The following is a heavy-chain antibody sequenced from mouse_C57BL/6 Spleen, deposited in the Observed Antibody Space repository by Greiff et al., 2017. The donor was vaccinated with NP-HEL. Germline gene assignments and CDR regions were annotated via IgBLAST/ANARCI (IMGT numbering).Heavy chain of an antibody. CDR1: GFTFSSYA. V-gene: IGHV5-4*01. CDR2: ISDGGSYT. CDR3: ARPNDGYYGYFDY. J-gene: IGHJ2*01. Sequence: EVHLVESGGGLVKPGGSLKLSCAASGFTFSSYAMSWVRRTPEKRLEWVATISDGGSYTYYPDNVKGRFPIPRDNAKNNLYLQMSHLKSEDTAMYYCARPNDGYYGYFDYWGQGTTLTVSS. D-gene: IGHD2-3*01.